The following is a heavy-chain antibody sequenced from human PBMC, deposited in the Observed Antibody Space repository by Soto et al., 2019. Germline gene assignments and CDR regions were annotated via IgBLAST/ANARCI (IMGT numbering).Heavy chain of an antibody. V-gene: IGHV3-33*01. J-gene: IGHJ4*02. CDR3: ARDVGLYCSGGSCYSGGTDY. CDR1: GFTFSSYG. CDR2: IWYDGSNK. Sequence: GGSLRLSCAASGFTFSSYGMHWVRQAPGKGLEWVAVIWYDGSNKYYADSVKGRFTISRDNSKNTLYLQMNSLRAEDTAVYYCARDVGLYCSGGSCYSGGTDYWGQGALVTVSS. D-gene: IGHD2-15*01.